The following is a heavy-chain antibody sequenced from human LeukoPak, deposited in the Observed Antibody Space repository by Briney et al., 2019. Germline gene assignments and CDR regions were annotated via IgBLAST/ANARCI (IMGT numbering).Heavy chain of an antibody. J-gene: IGHJ6*03. CDR2: IYYSGST. D-gene: IGHD2-21*02. CDR1: GGSISSGGYS. V-gene: IGHV4-30-4*07. Sequence: SETLSLTCAVSGGSISSGGYSWSWIRQPPGKGLEWIGYIYYSGSTYYNPSLKSRVTISVDTSKNQFSLKLSPVTAADTAVYYCASELRYYMDVWGKGTTVTVSS. CDR3: ASELRYYMDV.